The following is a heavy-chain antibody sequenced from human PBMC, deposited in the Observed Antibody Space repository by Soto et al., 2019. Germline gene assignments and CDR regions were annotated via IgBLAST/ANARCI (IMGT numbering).Heavy chain of an antibody. D-gene: IGHD2-2*01. J-gene: IGHJ6*03. V-gene: IGHV1-46*01. CDR2: INPSGGST. Sequence: ASVKVSCKASGYTFTSYYMHWVRQAPGQGLEWMGIINPSGGSTSYAQKFQGRVTMTRDTSTSTVYIELSSLRSEDTAVYYCAILELEKYQLLHAGQYYYYMDVWGKGTTVTVSS. CDR1: GYTFTSYY. CDR3: AILELEKYQLLHAGQYYYYMDV.